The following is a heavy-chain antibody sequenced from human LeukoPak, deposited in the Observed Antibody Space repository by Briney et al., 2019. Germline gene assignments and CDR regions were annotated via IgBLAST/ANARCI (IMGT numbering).Heavy chain of an antibody. CDR1: GGSISSGSYY. J-gene: IGHJ4*02. D-gene: IGHD5-18*01. CDR3: ARDGGYSYGYVDFDY. V-gene: IGHV4-61*02. CDR2: IYTSGST. Sequence: PSQTLSLTCTVSGGSISSGSYYWSWIRQPAGKGLEWIGRIYTSGSTNYNPSLKSRVAISVDTSKNQFSLKLSSVTAADTAVYYCARDGGYSYGYVDFDYWGPGTQVTVSS.